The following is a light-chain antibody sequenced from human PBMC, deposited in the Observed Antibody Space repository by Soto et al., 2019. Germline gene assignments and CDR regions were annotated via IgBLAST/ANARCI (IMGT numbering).Light chain of an antibody. Sequence: QPVLTQSSSASASLGSSVKLTCTLSSGHNSYIIAWHQQQTGKAPRFLMTVEGSGSYNKGIGVPDRVSASSSGADLYITITNLQSEDEATYYCDTWDTNTQVFGGGTKLTVL. CDR1: SGHNSYI. J-gene: IGLJ2*01. CDR3: DTWDTNTQV. V-gene: IGLV4-60*03. CDR2: VEGSGSY.